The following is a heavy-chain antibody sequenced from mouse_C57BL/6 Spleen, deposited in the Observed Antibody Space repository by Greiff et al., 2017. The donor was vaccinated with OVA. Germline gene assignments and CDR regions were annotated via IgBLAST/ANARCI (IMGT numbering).Heavy chain of an antibody. CDR2: IDPSDSYT. CDR3: ARSTVVGGAMDY. Sequence: VQLQQPGAELVRPGTSVKLSCKASGYTFTSYWMHWVKQRPGQGLEWIGVIDPSDSYTNSNQKFKGKATLTVDTSSSTAYMQLSSLTSEDSAGYYCARSTVVGGAMDYWGQGTSVTVSS. D-gene: IGHD1-1*01. CDR1: GYTFTSYW. J-gene: IGHJ4*01. V-gene: IGHV1-59*01.